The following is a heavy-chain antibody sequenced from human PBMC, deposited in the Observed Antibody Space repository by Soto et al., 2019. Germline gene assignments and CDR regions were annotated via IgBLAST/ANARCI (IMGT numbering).Heavy chain of an antibody. Sequence: SETLSLTCTVSGGSISSYYWSWIRQPPGKGLEWIGYIYYSGSTNYNPSLKSRVTISVDMYKNQFSLKLSSVTAADTAVYYCASAVGASRFDYWGQGTMVTVYS. CDR1: GGSISSYY. D-gene: IGHD1-26*01. CDR3: ASAVGASRFDY. CDR2: IYYSGST. J-gene: IGHJ4*02. V-gene: IGHV4-59*01.